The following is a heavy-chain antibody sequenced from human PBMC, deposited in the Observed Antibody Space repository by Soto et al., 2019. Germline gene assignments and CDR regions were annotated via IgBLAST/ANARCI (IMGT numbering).Heavy chain of an antibody. V-gene: IGHV1-46*01. Sequence: QVQLVQSGAEVKKPGASVKVSCKASGYKFTSYYVHWLRQAPGQGPEWMGLINPDGGATSYSQKCQDRVTMTRDTSTSTFYMQLSNLRAEETAVYYCARQTPSQATLASGLRFDYWGQGTLVTVSS. CDR1: GYKFTSYY. D-gene: IGHD3-10*01. CDR3: ARQTPSQATLASGLRFDY. J-gene: IGHJ4*02. CDR2: INPDGGAT.